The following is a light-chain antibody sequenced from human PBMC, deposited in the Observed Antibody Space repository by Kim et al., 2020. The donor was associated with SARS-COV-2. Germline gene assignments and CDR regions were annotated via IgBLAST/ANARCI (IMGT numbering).Light chain of an antibody. CDR3: TSYAGNSNFVV. V-gene: IGLV2-8*01. CDR1: RDDVGGYND. CDR2: EVN. J-gene: IGLJ2*01. Sequence: QSVAISCTGTRDDVGGYNDVSWYQQHPGKAPKVMIYEVNKRPSGVPDRFAGSKSGNTASLTVSGLQAEDEADYYCTSYAGNSNFVVFAGGTQLTVL.